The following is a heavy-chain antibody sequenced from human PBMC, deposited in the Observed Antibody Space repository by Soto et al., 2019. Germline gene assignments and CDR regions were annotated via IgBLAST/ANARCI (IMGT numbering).Heavy chain of an antibody. CDR2: INAGNGNT. J-gene: IGHJ6*02. D-gene: IGHD6-19*01. CDR1: GYTFTSYA. V-gene: IGHV1-3*01. Sequence: ASVKVSCKASGYTFTSYAMHWVRQAPGQRLEWMGWINAGNGNTKYSQKFQGRVTITRDTSASTAYMELSSLRSEDTAVYYCAREYSSGWFSFYGMDVWGQGTTVTVS. CDR3: AREYSSGWFSFYGMDV.